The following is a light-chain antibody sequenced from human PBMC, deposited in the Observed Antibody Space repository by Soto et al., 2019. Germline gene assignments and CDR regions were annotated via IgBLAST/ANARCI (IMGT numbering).Light chain of an antibody. CDR2: DVS. Sequence: QSVLTQPASVSGSPGQSITISCTGTSSDVGGYNYVSWYQQHPGKAPKLMIYDVSNRPSGVSNRFSGSKSGNTASLTISGLQAEDEADYYCSSYTSSSTRLFGTGINVTGL. CDR1: SSDVGGYNY. V-gene: IGLV2-14*01. CDR3: SSYTSSSTRL. J-gene: IGLJ1*01.